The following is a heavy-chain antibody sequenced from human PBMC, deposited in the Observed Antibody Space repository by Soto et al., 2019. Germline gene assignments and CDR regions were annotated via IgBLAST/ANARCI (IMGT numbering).Heavy chain of an antibody. Sequence: EVQLLESGGGLVQPGGSLRLSCAASGFTFSSYAMSRVRQAPGKGLEWVSGISGSGDSTYYEDSVKGRFTISRDNSKNTLYLQMNSLRAEDTAVYYCAKVVPGIAVAGTGYFQHWGQVTLVTVSS. V-gene: IGHV3-23*01. J-gene: IGHJ1*01. CDR2: ISGSGDST. CDR1: GFTFSSYA. D-gene: IGHD6-19*01. CDR3: AKVVPGIAVAGTGYFQH.